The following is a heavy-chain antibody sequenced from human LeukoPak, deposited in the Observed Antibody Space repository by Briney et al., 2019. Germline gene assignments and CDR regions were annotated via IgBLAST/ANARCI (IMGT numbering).Heavy chain of an antibody. V-gene: IGHV4-59*08. CDR3: ARARLWLSNFDY. CDR2: IYYSGST. Sequence: SETLSLTCTVSGGSISSYYWSWIRQPPGKGLEWIGYIYYSGSTNYNPSLKSRVTISVDTSKNQFSLKLSSVTAADTAVYYCARARLWLSNFDYWGQGTLVTVSS. D-gene: IGHD5-18*01. J-gene: IGHJ4*02. CDR1: GGSISSYY.